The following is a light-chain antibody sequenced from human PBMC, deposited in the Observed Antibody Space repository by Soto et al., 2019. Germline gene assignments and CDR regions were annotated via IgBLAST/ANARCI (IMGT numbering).Light chain of an antibody. CDR1: SSDVGGYNY. Sequence: QSALTQPASVSGSPGQWITISCTGTSSDVGGYNYVPWYHVHPGKAPKLILYDVADRPSGVSYRFSGSKSGNTASLTISGLQAADEADYFCSSFASSMTDVFGSGTKLTVL. CDR3: SSFASSMTDV. J-gene: IGLJ1*01. CDR2: DVA. V-gene: IGLV2-14*03.